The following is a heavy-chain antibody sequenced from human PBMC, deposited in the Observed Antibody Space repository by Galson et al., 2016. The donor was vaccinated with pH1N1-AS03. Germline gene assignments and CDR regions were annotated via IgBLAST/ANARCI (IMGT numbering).Heavy chain of an antibody. CDR1: GDTFTKSA. D-gene: IGHD2-21*02. Sequence: SVKVSCKASGDTFTKSAINWVRQAPGQGLQWLGGIIPIPILGSTHSAPEFQDGVTISADSSTHTVYLKMSHLRSDDTATYYWARGVMRPDCCTDCYSGQAFDIWGQGTVVSVSS. CDR3: ARGVMRPDCCTDCYSGQAFDI. CDR2: IIPIPILGST. V-gene: IGHV1-69*13. J-gene: IGHJ3*02.